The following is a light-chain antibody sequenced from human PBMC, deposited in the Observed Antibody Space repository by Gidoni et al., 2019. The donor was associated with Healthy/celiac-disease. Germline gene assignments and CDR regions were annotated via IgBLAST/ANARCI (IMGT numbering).Light chain of an antibody. CDR3: QQYDSYPYT. CDR2: AAS. CDR1: QGISSY. Sequence: AIRMTQSPSSFSASTGDRVTITCRASQGISSYLAWYQQKQGKAPKLLIYAASTLQSGVPSRFSGSGCGTDYTLTISCRQDDDFATYYCQQYDSYPYTFGQGTKLEIK. J-gene: IGKJ2*01. V-gene: IGKV1-8*01.